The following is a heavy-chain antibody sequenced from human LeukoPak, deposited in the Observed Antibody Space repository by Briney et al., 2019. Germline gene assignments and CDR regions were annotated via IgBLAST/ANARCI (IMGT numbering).Heavy chain of an antibody. Sequence: ASVKVSCKASGYTFTGYYMHWVRQAPGQGLEWMGRINPNSGGTNCAQKFQGRVTMTRDTSISTAYMELSRLRSDDTAVYYCARAGGPTVTKYYFDYWGQGTLVTVSS. CDR2: INPNSGGT. V-gene: IGHV1-2*06. D-gene: IGHD4-17*01. CDR1: GYTFTGYY. CDR3: ARAGGPTVTKYYFDY. J-gene: IGHJ4*02.